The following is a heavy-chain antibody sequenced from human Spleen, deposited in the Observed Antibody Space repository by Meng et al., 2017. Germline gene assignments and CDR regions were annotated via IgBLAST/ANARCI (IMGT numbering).Heavy chain of an antibody. Sequence: ASAKVSCKASGYTLSRDGFSWVRHAPGQGLQWLGWINTYNGKTDYAQKFQGRITMTTDTFTSTAYMELRSLRSDDTAVYYCATRGNPYLNCWGQGTLVTVSS. CDR1: GYTLSRDG. CDR2: INTYNGKT. CDR3: ATRGNPYLNC. J-gene: IGHJ4*02. V-gene: IGHV1-18*04.